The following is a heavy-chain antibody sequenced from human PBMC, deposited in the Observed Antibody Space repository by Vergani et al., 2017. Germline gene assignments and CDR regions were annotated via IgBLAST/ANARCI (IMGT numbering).Heavy chain of an antibody. V-gene: IGHV1-8*01. CDR2: MNPNSGNT. J-gene: IGHJ3*02. Sequence: QVQLVQSGAEVKKPGASVKVSCKASGYTFTSYDINWVRQATGQGLEWMGWMNPNSGNTGYAQEFQGRVTMTRNTSISTAYMELSSLRSDDTAVYYCAREPRDCSSTSCYSDAFDIWGQGTMVTVSS. CDR1: GYTFTSYD. CDR3: AREPRDCSSTSCYSDAFDI. D-gene: IGHD2-2*01.